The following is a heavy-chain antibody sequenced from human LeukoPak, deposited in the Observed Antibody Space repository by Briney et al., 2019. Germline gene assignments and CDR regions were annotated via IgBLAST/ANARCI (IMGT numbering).Heavy chain of an antibody. J-gene: IGHJ4*02. D-gene: IGHD3-3*01. CDR2: ISYSGST. CDR3: ARGYDWFDY. CDR1: GGSISSYY. Sequence: SETLSLTCTVSGGSISSYYWTWMRQPPGKGLEGIGYISYSGSTDYNPSLKSRVTISVDTSRNQFSLSLSSVTAADTAVYYCARGYDWFDYWGQGTLVTVSS. V-gene: IGHV4-59*12.